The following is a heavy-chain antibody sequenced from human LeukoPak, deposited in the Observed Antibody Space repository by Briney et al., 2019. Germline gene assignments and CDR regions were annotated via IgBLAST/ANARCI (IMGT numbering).Heavy chain of an antibody. V-gene: IGHV1-46*01. J-gene: IGHJ4*02. Sequence: ASVKVSCKASGYTFTSYYMHWVRQAPGQGLEWMGIINPSGGSTSYAQKLQGRVTMTRDTSTSTVYMELSSLRSEDTAVYYCARDPAPYSGSYHFDYWGQGTLVTVSS. D-gene: IGHD1-26*01. CDR2: INPSGGST. CDR1: GYTFTSYY. CDR3: ARDPAPYSGSYHFDY.